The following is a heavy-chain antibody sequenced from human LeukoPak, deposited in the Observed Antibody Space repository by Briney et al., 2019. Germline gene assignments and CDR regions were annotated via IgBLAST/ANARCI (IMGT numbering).Heavy chain of an antibody. J-gene: IGHJ6*03. Sequence: SETLSLTCTVSGGSISGYYWSWIRQPPGKVLEWIGYIYYSGSTNYNPSLKSRVTISVDTSKNQFSLKLSSVTAADTAVYYCARGGYYYYYYMDVWGKGATVTISS. CDR1: GGSISGYY. CDR3: ARGGYYYYYYMDV. CDR2: IYYSGST. V-gene: IGHV4-59*12.